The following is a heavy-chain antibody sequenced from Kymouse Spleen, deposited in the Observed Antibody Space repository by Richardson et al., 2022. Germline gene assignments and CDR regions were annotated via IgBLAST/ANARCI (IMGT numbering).Heavy chain of an antibody. CDR2: IWYDGSNK. CDR3: AGNYVYYYYGMDV. Sequence: QVQLVESGGGVVQPGRSLRLSCAASGFTFSSYGMHWVRQAPGKGLEWVAVIWYDGSNKYYADSVKGRFTISRDNSKNTLYLQMNSLRAEDTAVYYCAGNYVYYYYGMDVWGQGTTVTVSS. D-gene: IGHD1-7*01. CDR1: GFTFSSYG. V-gene: IGHV3-33*01. J-gene: IGHJ6*02.